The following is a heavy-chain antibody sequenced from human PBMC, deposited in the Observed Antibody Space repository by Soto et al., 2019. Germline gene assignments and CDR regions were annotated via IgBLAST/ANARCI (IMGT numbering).Heavy chain of an antibody. CDR3: ARVREWFGELLEGNFDY. Sequence: SETLSLTCTVSGGSISSGGYYWSWIRQHPGKGLEWIGYIYYSGSTYYNPSLKSRVTISVDTSKNQFSLKLSSVTAADTAVYYCARVREWFGELLEGNFDYWGQGTLVTVSS. D-gene: IGHD3-10*01. CDR1: GGSISSGGYY. CDR2: IYYSGST. J-gene: IGHJ4*02. V-gene: IGHV4-31*03.